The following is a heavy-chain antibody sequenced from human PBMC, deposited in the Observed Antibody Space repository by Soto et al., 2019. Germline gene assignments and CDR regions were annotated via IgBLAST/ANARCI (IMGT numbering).Heavy chain of an antibody. J-gene: IGHJ6*02. CDR2: IWHDGSKK. CDR3: ARGSIVAAEYGMDV. D-gene: IGHD6-13*01. V-gene: IGHV3-33*01. CDR1: GFSFSSYG. Sequence: GGSLGRSGAASGFSFSSYGMHWVRQAPGKGLEWVAVIWHDGSKKYYADSVKGRLIISRENSKNTLYVQINSLRAEDTAVYFCARGSIVAAEYGMDVWGQGTTVTVSS.